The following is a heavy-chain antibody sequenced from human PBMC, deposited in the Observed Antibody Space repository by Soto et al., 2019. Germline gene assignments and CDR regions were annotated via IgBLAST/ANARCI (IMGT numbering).Heavy chain of an antibody. V-gene: IGHV1-18*01. CDR1: GYSFTSYG. J-gene: IGHJ1*01. Sequence: ASVKVSCKASGYSFTSYGISWVRQAPVQGLEWMGWISAYNGNTNYAQKLQGRVTMTTDTSTSTAYMELRSLRSDDTAVYYCAGTLAAGYFHHRGPRTLVTVSS. CDR2: ISAYNGNT. D-gene: IGHD6-19*01. CDR3: AGTLAAGYFHH.